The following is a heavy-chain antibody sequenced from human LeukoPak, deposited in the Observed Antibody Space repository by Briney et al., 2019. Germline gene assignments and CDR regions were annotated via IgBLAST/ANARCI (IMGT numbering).Heavy chain of an antibody. CDR1: GYTFPSSY. J-gene: IGHJ4*02. CDR2: INLSGGST. D-gene: IGHD1-26*01. CDR3: ATGGTDDY. Sequence: ASVKVSCKASGYTFPSSYMHWVRQAPGQGLEWMGIINLSGGSTSYAQKFQGRVTMTRVTSTSTVYMELSSLRSEDTAVYYCATGGTDDYWGQGTLVTVSS. V-gene: IGHV1-46*03.